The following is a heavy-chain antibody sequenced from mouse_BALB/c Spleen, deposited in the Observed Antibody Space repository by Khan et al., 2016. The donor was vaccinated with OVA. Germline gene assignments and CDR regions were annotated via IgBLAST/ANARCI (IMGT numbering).Heavy chain of an antibody. J-gene: IGHJ2*01. CDR2: ISYSGNT. V-gene: IGHV3-2*02. CDR3: ARVYGGDFDY. CDR1: GYSITSDYA. Sequence: EVKLLESGPGLVKPSQSLSLTCTATGYSITSDYAWNWIRQFPGNKLEWMGFISYSGNTNYNPFLKSRISITRDTSKNQFFLQLNSVTTEDTARYYCARVYGGDFDYWGQGTTLTVSS. D-gene: IGHD1-1*01.